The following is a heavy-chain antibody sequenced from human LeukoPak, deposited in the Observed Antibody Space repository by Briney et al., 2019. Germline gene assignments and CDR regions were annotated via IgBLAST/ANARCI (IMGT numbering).Heavy chain of an antibody. V-gene: IGHV1-8*01. Sequence: ASVKVSCKASGYTFTSYDINWVRQATGLGLEWMGWMNPNSGNTGYAQKFQGRVTMTRNTSISTAYMELSSLRSEDTAVYYCARVYCSGGSCYLPFGYWGRGTLVTVSS. CDR1: GYTFTSYD. J-gene: IGHJ4*02. D-gene: IGHD2-15*01. CDR3: ARVYCSGGSCYLPFGY. CDR2: MNPNSGNT.